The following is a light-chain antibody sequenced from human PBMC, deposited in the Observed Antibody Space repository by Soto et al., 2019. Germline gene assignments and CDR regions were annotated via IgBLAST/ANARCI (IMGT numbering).Light chain of an antibody. V-gene: IGLV2-8*01. Sequence: QSALTLPPSASGSPGQSVTISCTGTSSDVGGYNYVSWYQQHPGKAPKLMIYEVSKRPSGVPDRFSGSKSGNTASLTVSGLQAEDEADYYCSSYAGSNRQVFGGGTKLTVL. CDR3: SSYAGSNRQV. J-gene: IGLJ2*01. CDR2: EVS. CDR1: SSDVGGYNY.